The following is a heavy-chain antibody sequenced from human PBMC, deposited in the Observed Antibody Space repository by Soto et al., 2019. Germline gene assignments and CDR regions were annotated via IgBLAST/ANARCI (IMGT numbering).Heavy chain of an antibody. V-gene: IGHV3-30*18. CDR3: GKEVGDNVPYYNGVDV. Sequence: QVQLVESGGGVVQPGTSLRLSCAASGFTFKTHAMHWVRQAPGKGLEWMAVIAYDGNEKFYADSVKGRFTISRDNSMNAVYLEINTLRIEDTAVYYCGKEVGDNVPYYNGVDVWGQGTTVTVSS. CDR1: GFTFKTHA. D-gene: IGHD3-10*01. CDR2: IAYDGNEK. J-gene: IGHJ6*02.